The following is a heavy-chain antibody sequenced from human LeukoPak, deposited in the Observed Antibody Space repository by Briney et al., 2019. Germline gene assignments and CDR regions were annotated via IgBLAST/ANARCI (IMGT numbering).Heavy chain of an antibody. CDR3: ARDLSSSGRWYYDSTAPFDY. CDR1: GYTFTSYA. Sequence: ASVKVSRKASGYTFTSYAMNWVRQAPGQGLEWMGWINTNTGNPTYAQGFTGRFVFSLDTSVSTAYLQISSLKAEDTAVYYCARDLSSSGRWYYDSTAPFDYWGQGTLVTVSS. J-gene: IGHJ4*02. CDR2: INTNTGNP. V-gene: IGHV7-4-1*02. D-gene: IGHD3-22*01.